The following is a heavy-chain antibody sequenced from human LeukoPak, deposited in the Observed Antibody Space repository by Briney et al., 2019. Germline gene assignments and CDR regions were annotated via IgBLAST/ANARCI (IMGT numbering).Heavy chain of an antibody. CDR1: GGSISSYY. CDR2: IHTSGST. J-gene: IGHJ2*01. D-gene: IGHD3-22*01. CDR3: ARESYYYDSSGDNWYFDL. V-gene: IGHV4-4*07. Sequence: PSETLSLTCTVSGGSISSYYWSWIRQPAGKGLEWIGRIHTSGSTNYNPSLKSRVTMSVDTSKNQFSLKLSSVTAADTAVYYCARESYYYDSSGDNWYFDLWGRGTLVTVSS.